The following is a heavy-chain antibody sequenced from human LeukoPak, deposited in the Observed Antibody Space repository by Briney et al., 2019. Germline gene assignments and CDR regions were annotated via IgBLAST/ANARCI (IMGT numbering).Heavy chain of an antibody. V-gene: IGHV3-21*01. Sequence: GSLRLSCAVSTFTVASNYMSWVRQTPGKGLVWVSSISSSSSYIYYADSVKGRFTISRDNAKNSLYLQMNSLRAEDTAVYYCARDGRFLELDYWGQGTLVTVSS. D-gene: IGHD3-3*01. CDR1: TFTVASNY. J-gene: IGHJ4*02. CDR2: ISSSSSYI. CDR3: ARDGRFLELDY.